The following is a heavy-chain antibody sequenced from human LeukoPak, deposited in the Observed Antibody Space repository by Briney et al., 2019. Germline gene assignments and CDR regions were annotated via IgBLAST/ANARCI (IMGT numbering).Heavy chain of an antibody. Sequence: ASVKVSCKASGYTFTDYYMHWVRQAPGQGLEWMGIINPNGGSTSYAQKFQGKVTMTRDTSTSTVYMELSSLRSEDTAVYYCASPSGTTVVTPSAFDIWGQGTMVTVSS. V-gene: IGHV1-46*01. CDR3: ASPSGTTVVTPSAFDI. D-gene: IGHD4-23*01. CDR2: INPNGGST. J-gene: IGHJ3*02. CDR1: GYTFTDYY.